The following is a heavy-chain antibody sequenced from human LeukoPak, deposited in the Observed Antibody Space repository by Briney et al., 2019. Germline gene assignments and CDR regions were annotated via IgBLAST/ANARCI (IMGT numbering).Heavy chain of an antibody. V-gene: IGHV1-2*02. D-gene: IGHD1-1*01. CDR3: ARLQLERRFGLGPLAEFYYSYYMDV. Sequence: ASVKVSCKASGYTFTGYYMHWVRQAPGQGLEWMGWINPNSGGTNYAQKFQGRVTMTRDTSISTAYMELSRLRSDDTAVYYCARLQLERRFGLGPLAEFYYSYYMDVWGKGTTVTVSS. J-gene: IGHJ6*03. CDR1: GYTFTGYY. CDR2: INPNSGGT.